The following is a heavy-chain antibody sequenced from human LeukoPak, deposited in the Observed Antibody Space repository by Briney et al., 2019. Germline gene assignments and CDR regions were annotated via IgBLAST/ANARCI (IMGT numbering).Heavy chain of an antibody. D-gene: IGHD3-16*02. CDR2: IYHSGST. CDR1: GYSISSGYY. Sequence: SETLSLTCTVSGYSISSGYYWGWIRQPPGKGLEWIGSIYHSGSTYYNPSLKSRVTISVDTSKNQFSLKLSSVTAADTAVYYWARDDDYVWGSYRPFDYWGQGTRVTVSS. CDR3: ARDDDYVWGSYRPFDY. V-gene: IGHV4-38-2*02. J-gene: IGHJ4*02.